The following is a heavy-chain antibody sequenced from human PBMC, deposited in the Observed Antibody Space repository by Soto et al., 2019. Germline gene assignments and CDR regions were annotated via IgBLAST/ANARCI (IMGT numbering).Heavy chain of an antibody. Sequence: EVQLVESGGGVVQPGGSLRLSCAASGFMFSGYWMTWVRQAPGKGLEWVANIKQDVSEIYYVDSVRGRFTISRDNVKNSLYLQMNSLRAEDTAVYYCAREWNGYRDYWGQGTLVTVSS. CDR1: GFMFSGYW. D-gene: IGHD5-12*01. CDR2: IKQDVSEI. V-gene: IGHV3-7*05. CDR3: AREWNGYRDY. J-gene: IGHJ4*02.